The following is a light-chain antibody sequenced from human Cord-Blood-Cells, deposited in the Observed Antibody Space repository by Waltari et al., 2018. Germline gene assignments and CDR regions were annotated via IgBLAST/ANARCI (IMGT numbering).Light chain of an antibody. V-gene: IGLV3-19*01. CDR3: NSRDSSGNHYV. Sequence: SSELTQDPAVSVALGQTVRITCQGYSLRSYYASWYQQKQGQAPVLVIYGKNNRPSGIPDRFSGSSSGNTASLTITGAQAEDEADYYCNSRDSSGNHYVFGTGTKVTVL. J-gene: IGLJ1*01. CDR2: GKN. CDR1: SLRSYY.